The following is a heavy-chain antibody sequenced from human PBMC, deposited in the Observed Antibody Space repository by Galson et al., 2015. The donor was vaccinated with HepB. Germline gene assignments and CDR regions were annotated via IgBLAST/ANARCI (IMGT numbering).Heavy chain of an antibody. Sequence: SLRLSCAASGLTFRSHWMHWVRQAPGKGLVWVSRINRDGSSTNYADSVKGRFTISRDNAKNTLYLQMSSLRAEDTAVYYCGRGIEVVPDASGMDVWGQGTTVTVSS. J-gene: IGHJ6*02. D-gene: IGHD2-2*01. V-gene: IGHV3-74*01. CDR3: GRGIEVVPDASGMDV. CDR1: GLTFRSHW. CDR2: INRDGSST.